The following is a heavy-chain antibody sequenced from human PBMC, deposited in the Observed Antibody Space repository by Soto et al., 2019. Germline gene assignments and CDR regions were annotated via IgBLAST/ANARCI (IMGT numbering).Heavy chain of an antibody. Sequence: QLQLQESGPGLVKPSETLSRTCTVSGGSISSSSDYWGWIRQPPGRGLGWIGGIYYSGRTYYNLSIKNPASIYVDTSKNQFSRKLSSVTAADTAVYYCAINTPAISISDHWGQGTLVTVSS. J-gene: IGHJ4*02. CDR3: AINTPAISISDH. CDR2: IYYSGRT. V-gene: IGHV4-39*01. D-gene: IGHD2-15*01. CDR1: GGSISSSSDY.